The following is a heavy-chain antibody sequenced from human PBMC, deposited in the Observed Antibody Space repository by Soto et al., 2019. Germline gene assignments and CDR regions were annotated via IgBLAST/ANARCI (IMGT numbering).Heavy chain of an antibody. V-gene: IGHV1-8*01. CDR3: ARGPGSSDWRFSYYYMDV. Sequence: QVQLVQSGAEVKKPGASVKVSCTFTSDDINWVRQATGQGLEWMGWMNPNSGNTRYAQKFQGRVTMTRNTSNFTADMELSSVRSEDTAVYYCARGPGSSDWRFSYYYMDVWGQGTTVTVSS. CDR1: FTSDD. J-gene: IGHJ6*02. D-gene: IGHD6-19*01. CDR2: MNPNSGNT.